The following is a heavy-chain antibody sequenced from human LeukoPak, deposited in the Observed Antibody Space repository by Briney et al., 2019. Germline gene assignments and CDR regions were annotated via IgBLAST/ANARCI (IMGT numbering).Heavy chain of an antibody. V-gene: IGHV1-18*01. Sequence: ASVKVSCKASGYTFTSYGISWVRQAPGQGLEWLGWISAYNGNTNYAQKLQGRVTMTTDTSTSTAYMELRSLRSDDTAVYYCARAANTAAGTPTLAIDYWGQGTLVTVSS. CDR3: ARAANTAAGTPTLAIDY. CDR1: GYTFTSYG. J-gene: IGHJ4*02. CDR2: ISAYNGNT. D-gene: IGHD6-13*01.